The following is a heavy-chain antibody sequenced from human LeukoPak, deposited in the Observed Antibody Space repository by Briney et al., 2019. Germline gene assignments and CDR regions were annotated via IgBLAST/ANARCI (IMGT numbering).Heavy chain of an antibody. CDR1: GFIFDTHT. Sequence: GGSLRLSCTGSGFIFDTHTLTWVRQAPGKGLEWVASISGSGDSTNYGDSVKGRFTISRDNFKRTEHLEMSNLRADDTAMYYCVRRAAVRGMDFWGLGTTVMVSS. CDR3: VRRAAVRGMDF. V-gene: IGHV3-23*01. J-gene: IGHJ6*02. D-gene: IGHD1-14*01. CDR2: ISGSGDST.